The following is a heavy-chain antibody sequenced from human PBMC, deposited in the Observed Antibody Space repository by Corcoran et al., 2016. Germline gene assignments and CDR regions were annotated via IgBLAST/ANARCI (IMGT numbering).Heavy chain of an antibody. CDR2: TYYRSKWYN. V-gene: IGHV6-1*01. CDR3: ARGETAMVYYYYGMDV. CDR1: GDSVSSNSAA. Sequence: QVQLQPSGPGLVKPSQTLSLTCAISGDSVSSNSAAWNWIRQSPSRDLEWLGRTYYRSKWYNDYAVSVKSRITINPDTSKNQFSLQLNSVTPEDTAVYYGARGETAMVYYYYGMDVWGQGTTVTVSS. J-gene: IGHJ6*02. D-gene: IGHD5-18*01.